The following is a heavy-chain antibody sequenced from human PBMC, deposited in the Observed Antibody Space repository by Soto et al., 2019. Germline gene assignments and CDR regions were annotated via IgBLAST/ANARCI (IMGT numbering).Heavy chain of an antibody. CDR2: IYSGGST. CDR1: GFTVSSNY. CDR3: ARDRDYGGHVGGMDV. D-gene: IGHD4-17*01. J-gene: IGHJ6*02. V-gene: IGHV3-53*01. Sequence: HPGGSLRLSCAASGFTVSSNYMSWVRQAPGKGLEWVSVIYSGGSTYYADSVKGRFTISSATSKSTLYLQMNSLRAEDTAVYYCARDRDYGGHVGGMDVWGRGTTVTVSS.